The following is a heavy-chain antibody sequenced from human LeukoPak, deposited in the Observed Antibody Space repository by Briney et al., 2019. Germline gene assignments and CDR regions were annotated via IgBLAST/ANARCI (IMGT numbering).Heavy chain of an antibody. Sequence: GGSLRLSCAASGFTFSDHIMDWVRQAPGKGLEWVGRIRNKAKSYTTEYAASVKGRFTISRDDSKNSLYLQMNSLKTEDTAVYYCGRGHGSSGLYADFDYWGQGTLVTVSS. J-gene: IGHJ4*02. CDR1: GFTFSDHI. CDR2: IRNKAKSYTT. CDR3: GRGHGSSGLYADFDY. V-gene: IGHV3-72*01. D-gene: IGHD3-22*01.